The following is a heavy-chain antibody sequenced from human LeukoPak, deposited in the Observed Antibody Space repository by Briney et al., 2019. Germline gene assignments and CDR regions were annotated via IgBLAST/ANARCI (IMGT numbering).Heavy chain of an antibody. CDR2: ISGSSDRI. V-gene: IGHV3-23*01. Sequence: GGSLRLSCAASGFIFSDVAMSWVRQAPGKGLEWVAAISGSSDRIYYADSLKGRFTISRDNSKNTLFLEMNSLRVEDTAVYYCAEKSTILRQWGQGVPVTVSS. CDR1: GFIFSDVA. D-gene: IGHD3-9*01. J-gene: IGHJ4*02. CDR3: AEKSTILRQ.